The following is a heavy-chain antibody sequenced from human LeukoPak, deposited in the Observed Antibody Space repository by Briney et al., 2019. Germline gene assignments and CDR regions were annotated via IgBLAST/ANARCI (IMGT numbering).Heavy chain of an antibody. CDR1: GYTFTSYH. J-gene: IGHJ4*02. V-gene: IGHV1-46*01. Sequence: ASVKVSCKASGYTFTSYHMHWVRQAPGQGLEWMGIINPSGGTTNYAQKFRGRVTITSDTSARIAYMELSSLTSDVISVYYCAIGIWSTTVTAYYLDYWGQGTLVTVSS. D-gene: IGHD4-17*01. CDR3: AIGIWSTTVTAYYLDY. CDR2: INPSGGTT.